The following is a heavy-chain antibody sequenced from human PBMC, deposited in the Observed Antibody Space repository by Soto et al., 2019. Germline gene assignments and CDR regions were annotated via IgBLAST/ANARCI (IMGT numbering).Heavy chain of an antibody. Sequence: SETLSLTCAVYGGSFSGYYWTWIRQPPWTGLEWIGEINHSGSTNYNPSLKSRVTISADTSKNQFSLKLTSVTAADTAVYYCARDKITGLFDYWAQGTLVTGSS. CDR3: ARDKITGLFDY. V-gene: IGHV4-34*01. J-gene: IGHJ4*02. CDR2: INHSGST. D-gene: IGHD2-8*02. CDR1: GGSFSGYY.